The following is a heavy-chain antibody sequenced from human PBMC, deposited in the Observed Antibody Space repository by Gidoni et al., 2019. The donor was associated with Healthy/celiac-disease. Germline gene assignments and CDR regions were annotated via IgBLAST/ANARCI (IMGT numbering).Heavy chain of an antibody. CDR1: GGSFSGYY. Sequence: QVQLQQWGAGLLKPSETLSLTCAVYGGSFSGYYGSWIRQPPGKGLEWIGEINHSGSTNYNPSLKSRVTISVDTSKNQFSLKLSSVTAADTAVYYCARLRFDAFDIWGQGTMVTVSS. D-gene: IGHD5-12*01. CDR2: INHSGST. V-gene: IGHV4-34*01. J-gene: IGHJ3*02. CDR3: ARLRFDAFDI.